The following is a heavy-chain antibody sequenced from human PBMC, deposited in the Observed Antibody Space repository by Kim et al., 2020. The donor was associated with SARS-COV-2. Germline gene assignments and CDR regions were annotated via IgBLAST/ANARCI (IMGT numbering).Heavy chain of an antibody. V-gene: IGHV3-64*04. D-gene: IGHD6-19*01. Sequence: SLKGSLPISRDNSKNTLYLQMNSLRVEDTDVYYCARDYSSVWSNAFAIWGQGTMVTVSS. CDR3: ARDYSSVWSNAFAI. J-gene: IGHJ3*02.